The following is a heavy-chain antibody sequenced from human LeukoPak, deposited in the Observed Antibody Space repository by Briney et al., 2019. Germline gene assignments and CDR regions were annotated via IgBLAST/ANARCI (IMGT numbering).Heavy chain of an antibody. CDR3: ARLASGSYGPLTPFDY. CDR2: IYYSGST. Sequence: SETLSLTCTVSGGSISSYYWSWIRQPPGKGLEWIGYIYYSGSTNYNPSLKSRVTISVDTSKNQFSLRLSSVTAADTAVYYSARLASGSYGPLTPFDYWGLGTLVTVSS. V-gene: IGHV4-59*08. CDR1: GGSISSYY. J-gene: IGHJ4*02. D-gene: IGHD1-26*01.